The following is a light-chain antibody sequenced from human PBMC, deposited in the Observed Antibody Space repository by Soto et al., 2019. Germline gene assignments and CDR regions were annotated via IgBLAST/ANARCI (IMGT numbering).Light chain of an antibody. CDR3: AAWDASRSACV. J-gene: IGLJ1*01. CDR1: DSNIGSNS. Sequence: QSVLTQPPSASGTAGQVVTISCSGGDSNIGSNSVYWYQHLPRLAPKLLIYYNNQRPSGVPDRFSGSRSGTSASLAIVGLRSEDEAVYYCAAWDASRSACVFGNGTKLTGL. V-gene: IGLV1-47*02. CDR2: YNN.